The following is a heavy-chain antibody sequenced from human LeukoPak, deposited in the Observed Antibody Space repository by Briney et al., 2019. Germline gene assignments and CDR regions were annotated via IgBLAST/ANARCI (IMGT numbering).Heavy chain of an antibody. CDR2: TYYRSKWYN. J-gene: IGHJ6*03. CDR3: AREIPRRTTGPCGFFQYYYYYMDV. V-gene: IGHV6-1*01. CDR1: GDSVSSNSAA. D-gene: IGHD1-7*01. Sequence: PSQTLSLTCAISGDSVSSNSAAWNWIRQSPSRGLEWLGRTYYRSKWYNDYAVSVKSRITINPDTSKNQFSLQLNSVTPEDTAVYYCAREIPRRTTGPCGFFQYYYYYMDVWGKGTTVTISS.